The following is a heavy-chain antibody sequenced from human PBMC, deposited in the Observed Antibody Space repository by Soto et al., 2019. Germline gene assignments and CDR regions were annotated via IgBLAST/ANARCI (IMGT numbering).Heavy chain of an antibody. Sequence: QVQLQESGPGLVKPSETLSLTCTVSGGSISGYAWSWIRQPPGKGLEWIGYVYYTGSTNYNPSLKXXVXMXXDTSKNHFSLKLNSVTDADTAMYYCGRDNSGSVDYWGQGTLVTVSS. J-gene: IGHJ4*02. CDR1: GGSISGYA. D-gene: IGHD1-26*01. V-gene: IGHV4-59*01. CDR3: GRDNSGSVDY. CDR2: VYYTGST.